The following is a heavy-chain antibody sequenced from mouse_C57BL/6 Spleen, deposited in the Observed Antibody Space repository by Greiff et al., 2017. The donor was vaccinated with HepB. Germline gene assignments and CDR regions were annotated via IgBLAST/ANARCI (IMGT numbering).Heavy chain of an antibody. V-gene: IGHV1-69*01. CDR3: ARLYGSSWYFDV. CDR1: GYTFTSYW. Sequence: QVQLQQPGAELVMPGASVKLSCKASGYTFTSYWMHWVKQRPGQGLEWIGEIDPSDSYTNYNQKFKGKSTLTVDKSSSTAYMQLSSLTSEDSAVYYCARLYGSSWYFDVWGTGTTVTVSS. J-gene: IGHJ1*03. D-gene: IGHD1-1*01. CDR2: IDPSDSYT.